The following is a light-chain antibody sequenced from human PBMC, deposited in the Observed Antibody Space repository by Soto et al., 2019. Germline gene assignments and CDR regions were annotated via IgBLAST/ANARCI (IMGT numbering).Light chain of an antibody. CDR2: DAS. CDR3: SSYTSSTTVV. CDR1: SSDFGGYNY. V-gene: IGLV2-14*01. Sequence: QSVLTQPASVSGSPGQSITISCTGTSSDFGGYNYVSWYQQHPGKAPQLMIYDASNRPAGVSNRFSGSKSGNTASLTISGLQAEDEADYYCSSYTSSTTVVFGGGTKLTVL. J-gene: IGLJ2*01.